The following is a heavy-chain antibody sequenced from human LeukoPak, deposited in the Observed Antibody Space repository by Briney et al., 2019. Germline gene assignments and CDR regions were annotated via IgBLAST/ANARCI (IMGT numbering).Heavy chain of an antibody. CDR3: ARDSTVFGVIN. J-gene: IGHJ4*02. Sequence: PGGSLRLSCAASGFTFSVYDMNWVREAPGKGLEWVSYISSSSTIYYADSVKGRFTISRDNAKNSLYLQMNSLRDEDTAVYYCARDSTVFGVINWGQGTLVTVSS. CDR1: GFTFSVYD. V-gene: IGHV3-69-1*01. D-gene: IGHD3-3*01. CDR2: ISSSSTI.